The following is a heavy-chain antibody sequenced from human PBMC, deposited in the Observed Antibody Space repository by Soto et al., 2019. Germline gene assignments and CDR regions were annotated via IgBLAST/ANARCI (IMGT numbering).Heavy chain of an antibody. Sequence: GGSLRLSCAASGFTFSSYTMNWVRQAPGKGLEWVSSISSSSSYIYYADSWKGRFTISSDNAKNSLYLQMNSLRAEDTAVYYCARDGGVGGDYYYGMDVWGQGTTVTVSS. CDR3: ARDGGVGGDYYYGMDV. CDR1: GFTFSSYT. D-gene: IGHD3-16*01. J-gene: IGHJ6*02. CDR2: ISSSSSYI. V-gene: IGHV3-21*01.